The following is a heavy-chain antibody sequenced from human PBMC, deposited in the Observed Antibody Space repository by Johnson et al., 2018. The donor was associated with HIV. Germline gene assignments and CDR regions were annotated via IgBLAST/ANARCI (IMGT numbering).Heavy chain of an antibody. CDR3: ASPLPTGTTSLDAFDI. CDR1: GFTFSSYG. Sequence: QVQLVESGGDLVQPGGSLRLSCAASGFTFSSYGMHWVRQAPGKGLEWVAFIRFDGSEKYYVDYVKGRFTISRDNSKNTLYLQINSQRAEDTAVYYCASPLPTGTTSLDAFDIWGQGTMVTVSS. V-gene: IGHV3-30*02. D-gene: IGHD1-7*01. J-gene: IGHJ3*02. CDR2: IRFDGSEK.